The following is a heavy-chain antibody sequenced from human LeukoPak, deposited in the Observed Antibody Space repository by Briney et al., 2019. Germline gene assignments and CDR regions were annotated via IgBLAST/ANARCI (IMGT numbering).Heavy chain of an antibody. CDR1: GFPFSSYA. D-gene: IGHD6-19*01. Sequence: GGSLRLSCAASGFPFSSYAMSWVRQAPGKGLEWVAAINGGGDNTYYADSVRGRFTISRDNSKSTLILQMNGLRGEDTALYYCAKDLLSVAVSGLDHWGQGTRVTVSS. V-gene: IGHV3-23*01. CDR3: AKDLLSVAVSGLDH. J-gene: IGHJ4*02. CDR2: INGGGDNT.